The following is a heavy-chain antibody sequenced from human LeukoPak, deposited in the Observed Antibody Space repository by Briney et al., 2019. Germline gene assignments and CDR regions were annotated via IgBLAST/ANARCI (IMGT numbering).Heavy chain of an antibody. D-gene: IGHD6-13*01. CDR1: GFSFSDYY. Sequence: PGGSLRLSCAASGFSFSDYYMSWIRQAPGKGLEWVSYINSGGSTIFYGDSVKGRFTVSRDNAKNSLYLQMNSLRAEDTALYYCAKDVGVGSSWYGGVDYWGQGTLVTVSS. CDR3: AKDVGVGSSWYGGVDY. V-gene: IGHV3-11*01. J-gene: IGHJ4*02. CDR2: INSGGSTI.